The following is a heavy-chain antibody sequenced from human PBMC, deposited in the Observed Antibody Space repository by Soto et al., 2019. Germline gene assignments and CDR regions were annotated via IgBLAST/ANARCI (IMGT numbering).Heavy chain of an antibody. Sequence: GGSLRLSCAASGFTFSSYAMSWVRQAPGKGLEWVSAISGSGGSTYYADSVKGRFTISRDNSKNTLYLQMNSLRAEDTAVYYCAKRGRDHSEYSYGMDVWGQGTTVTVSS. J-gene: IGHJ6*02. CDR3: AKRGRDHSEYSYGMDV. CDR2: ISGSGGST. D-gene: IGHD3-16*01. V-gene: IGHV3-23*01. CDR1: GFTFSSYA.